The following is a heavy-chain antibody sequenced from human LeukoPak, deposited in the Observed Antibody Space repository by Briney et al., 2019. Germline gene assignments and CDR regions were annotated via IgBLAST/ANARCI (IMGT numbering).Heavy chain of an antibody. CDR3: ARHQRGAKGFDY. D-gene: IGHD3-16*01. V-gene: IGHV4-59*08. CDR1: GGSISSYY. Sequence: SETLSLTCTVSGGSISSYYWSWIRQPPGKGLEWIGYIYYSGSTNYNPSLKSRVTISVDTSKNQFSLKLSSVTAADTAVYYCARHQRGAKGFDYWGQGTLVTVSS. CDR2: IYYSGST. J-gene: IGHJ4*02.